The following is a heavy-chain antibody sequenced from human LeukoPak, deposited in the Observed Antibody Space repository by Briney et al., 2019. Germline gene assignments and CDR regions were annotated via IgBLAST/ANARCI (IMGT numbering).Heavy chain of an antibody. CDR3: ARQHYEGSGSYYMFSPLGKSDY. CDR1: GGSISSSSYY. Sequence: KPSETLSLTCTVSGGSISSSSYYWGWIRQPPGKGLEWIGSIYYSGSTYYNPSLKSRVTISVDTSKNQFSLKLSSVTAADTAVYYCARQHYEGSGSYYMFSPLGKSDYWGQGTLVTVSS. J-gene: IGHJ4*02. D-gene: IGHD3-10*01. V-gene: IGHV4-39*01. CDR2: IYYSGST.